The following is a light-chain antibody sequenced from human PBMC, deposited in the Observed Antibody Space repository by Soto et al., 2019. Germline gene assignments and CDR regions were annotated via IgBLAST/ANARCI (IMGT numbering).Light chain of an antibody. Sequence: AVQMTQSPSSLSASVGDRVTITCRASQGIRNDLGWYQQKPGKAPKLLIYAASSVQSGVPSRFSGSGSGTDFTLTISSLEPEDFAVYYCQQRSNWPRTFGQGTKVDIK. CDR2: AAS. CDR3: QQRSNWPRT. V-gene: IGKV1-6*01. CDR1: QGIRND. J-gene: IGKJ1*01.